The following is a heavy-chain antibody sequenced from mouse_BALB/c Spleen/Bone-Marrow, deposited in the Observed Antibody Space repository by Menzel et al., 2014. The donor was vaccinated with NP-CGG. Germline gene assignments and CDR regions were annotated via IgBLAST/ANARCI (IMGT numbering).Heavy chain of an antibody. Sequence: EVMLVESGGGLVQPGESLKLSCESNEYEFPSHDMSWVRKTPEKRPELVAAINSDGGSTYYPDTMERRFIISRDNSKKTLYLQMSSLRSEDTAFYYCARHGDYYGSSLFAYWGQGTLVTVSA. V-gene: IGHV5-2*03. J-gene: IGHJ3*01. CDR2: INSDGGST. D-gene: IGHD1-1*01. CDR1: EYEFPSHD. CDR3: ARHGDYYGSSLFAY.